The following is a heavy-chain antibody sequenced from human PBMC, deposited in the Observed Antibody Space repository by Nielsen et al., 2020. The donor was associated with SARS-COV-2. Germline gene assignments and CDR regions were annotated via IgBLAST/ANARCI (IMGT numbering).Heavy chain of an antibody. Sequence: ASVKVSCKAAGYTFSDYYMHWVRQAPGQGLEWMGRINPRSGDTDYAQKFQGRVTMTRDASISTVYMELTSDDTAVYYCARARATIFGLVMSYGMDVWGQGTTVAVSS. V-gene: IGHV1-2*06. D-gene: IGHD3/OR15-3a*01. CDR2: INPRSGDT. CDR1: GYTFSDYY. CDR3: ARARATIFGLVMSYGMDV. J-gene: IGHJ6*02.